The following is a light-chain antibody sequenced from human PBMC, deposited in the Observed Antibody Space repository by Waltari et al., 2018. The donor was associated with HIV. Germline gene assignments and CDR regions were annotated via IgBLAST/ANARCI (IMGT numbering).Light chain of an antibody. J-gene: IGLJ3*02. V-gene: IGLV1-44*01. CDR3: AAWDDSRNGQWV. Sequence: QSVLTQPPSASGTPGQRVTISCSGSSSNIGSNIVNWYQHLPGTAPKLLIYSNNPRPSGVPGRFSGSRSGTSASLAITGLQSEDEADYYCAAWDDSRNGQWVFGGGTKLTVL. CDR2: SNN. CDR1: SSNIGSNI.